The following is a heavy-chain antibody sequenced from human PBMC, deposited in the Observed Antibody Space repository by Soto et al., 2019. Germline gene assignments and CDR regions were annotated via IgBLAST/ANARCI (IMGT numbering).Heavy chain of an antibody. Sequence: SETLSLPCSVYGWSFSGYYWSWIRQPPGKGLEWIGEINHSGSTNYNPSLKSRVTISVDTSKNQFSLKLSSVTAADTAVYYCARALYGDYPTKNNWFDPWGQGTLVTVSS. CDR2: INHSGST. CDR3: ARALYGDYPTKNNWFDP. J-gene: IGHJ5*02. CDR1: GWSFSGYY. D-gene: IGHD4-17*01. V-gene: IGHV4-34*01.